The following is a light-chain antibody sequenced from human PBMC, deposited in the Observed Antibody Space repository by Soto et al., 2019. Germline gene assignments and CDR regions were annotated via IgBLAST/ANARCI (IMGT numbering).Light chain of an antibody. V-gene: IGKV1-5*03. CDR2: KAS. CDR3: QQYNDNWT. Sequence: DIQMTQSPSTLSASVGDRVTITCRASQSVSRWLAWYQQKPGKAPKLIIYKASTLEGGVQSRFSGSGCGKEFPLAISRLQPDDSATYYCQQYNDNWTFGQGTKVEIK. J-gene: IGKJ1*01. CDR1: QSVSRW.